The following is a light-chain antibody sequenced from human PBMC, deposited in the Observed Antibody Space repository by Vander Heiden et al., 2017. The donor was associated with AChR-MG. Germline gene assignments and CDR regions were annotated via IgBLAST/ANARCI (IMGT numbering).Light chain of an antibody. J-gene: IGLJ1*01. V-gene: IGLV2-8*01. CDR2: EVS. CDR1: SSDVGGYNY. CDR3: SSYAGSNTEV. Sequence: QSAPTPPPPASGSPGQSVTISCTGTSSDVGGYNYVSWYQQHPGKAPKLLIYEVSKRPSGVPDRFSGSKAGNTASLTISGLQAEDEADYYCSSYAGSNTEVFGTGTKVTVL.